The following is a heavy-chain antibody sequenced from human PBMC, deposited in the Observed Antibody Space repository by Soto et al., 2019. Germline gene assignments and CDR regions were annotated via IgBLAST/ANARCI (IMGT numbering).Heavy chain of an antibody. J-gene: IGHJ3*02. CDR2: ISPYNGNT. V-gene: IGHV1-18*01. CDR1: GYTFVSYG. D-gene: IGHD6-19*01. CDR3: SRDAQKWLVAAFDI. Sequence: QVQLVQSGAEVKEPGASVKVSCKASGYTFVSYGISWVRQAPGQGLEWMGWISPYNGNTNYAPKFQGRVTMTTDPSTSTVYMELRSLRSDDTAVYYCSRDAQKWLVAAFDILRQGTMVTVSS.